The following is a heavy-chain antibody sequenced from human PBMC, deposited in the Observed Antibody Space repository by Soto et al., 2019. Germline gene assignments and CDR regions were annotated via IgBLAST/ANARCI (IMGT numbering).Heavy chain of an antibody. D-gene: IGHD2-15*01. CDR1: GGSISSGGYS. J-gene: IGHJ6*02. CDR2: IYHSGST. V-gene: IGHV4-30-2*01. Sequence: PSETLSLTCAVSGGSISSGGYSWSWIRQPPGKGLEWIGYIYHSGSTYYNPSLKSRVTISVDRSKNQFSLKLSSVTAADTAVYYCARCGRDYYYYGMDVWGQGTTVTVSS. CDR3: ARCGRDYYYYGMDV.